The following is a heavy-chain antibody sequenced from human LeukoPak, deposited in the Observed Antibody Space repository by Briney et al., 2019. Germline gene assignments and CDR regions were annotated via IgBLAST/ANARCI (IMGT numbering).Heavy chain of an antibody. CDR2: ISGSGGST. Sequence: QPGGSLGLSCGASGFTFSSYAMSWVRQAPGKGLEWVSAISGSGGSTYYADSVKGRFTISRDNSKNTLYLQMNSLRAEDTAVYYCAKGSIYYGSGSYSWGIDYWGQGTLVTVSS. V-gene: IGHV3-23*01. J-gene: IGHJ4*02. D-gene: IGHD3-10*01. CDR3: AKGSIYYGSGSYSWGIDY. CDR1: GFTFSSYA.